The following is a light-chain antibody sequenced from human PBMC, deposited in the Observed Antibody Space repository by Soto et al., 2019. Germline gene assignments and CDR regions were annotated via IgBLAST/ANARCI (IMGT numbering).Light chain of an antibody. V-gene: IGKV4-1*01. CDR1: QSVLYSSNNKNY. Sequence: DIVMTQSPDSLAVSLGERATINCKSSQSVLYSSNNKNYLAWYQQKPGQPPKLLIYWASTRESGVPDRFSGSGSGPDFTLTSSSLQAEDVAVYYCQQYDGSPYTFGQGTKLAS. J-gene: IGKJ2*01. CDR2: WAS. CDR3: QQYDGSPYT.